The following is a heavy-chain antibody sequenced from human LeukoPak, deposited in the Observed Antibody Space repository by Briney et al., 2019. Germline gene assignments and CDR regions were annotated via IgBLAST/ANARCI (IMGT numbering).Heavy chain of an antibody. V-gene: IGHV1-8*03. CDR2: LNPNSGNT. J-gene: IGHJ3*02. CDR3: ARAPCRSFDI. D-gene: IGHD3-16*02. Sequence: ASVKVSCKASGYTFTSSEIHWVRQAPGQGLEWMGWLNPNSGNTGYAQKFQGRVTFTRESSTSTAYMEVTRLRSEDTAVYYCARAPCRSFDIWGQGTMVTVSS. CDR1: GYTFTSSE.